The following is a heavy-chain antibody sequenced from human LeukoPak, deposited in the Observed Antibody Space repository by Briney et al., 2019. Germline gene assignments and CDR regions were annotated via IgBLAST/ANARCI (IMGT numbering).Heavy chain of an antibody. CDR3: ATEGYCSGGNCYSFDH. Sequence: KPGGSLRLSCAASGFTFRTAWMSWVRQAPGKGLEWVGRIKSKTDGGTIDYAAPVEGRFSVSRDDSKNTVYLQMNSLKTEDTAVYYCATEGYCSGGNCYSFDHWGQGALVTVSS. CDR2: IKSKTDGGTI. J-gene: IGHJ4*02. CDR1: GFTFRTAW. D-gene: IGHD2-15*01. V-gene: IGHV3-15*01.